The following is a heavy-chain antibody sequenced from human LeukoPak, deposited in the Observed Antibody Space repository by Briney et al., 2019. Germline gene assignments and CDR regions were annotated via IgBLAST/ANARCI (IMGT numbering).Heavy chain of an antibody. CDR3: AKDLFLYGSSGYPRCPDY. CDR2: ISYDGSNR. CDR1: GFTSSSYG. Sequence: GGSLRLSCAASGFTSSSYGIHWVRQAPGKGLEWVAVISYDGSNRYHADSVKGRFAISRDNSKNTLYLQMNSLRAEDSAVYYCAKDLFLYGSSGYPRCPDYWGQGTLVTVSS. J-gene: IGHJ4*02. V-gene: IGHV3-30*18. D-gene: IGHD3-22*01.